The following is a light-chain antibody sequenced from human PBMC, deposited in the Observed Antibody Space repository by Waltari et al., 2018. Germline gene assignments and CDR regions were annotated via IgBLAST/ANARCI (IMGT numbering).Light chain of an antibody. J-gene: IGKJ1*01. CDR3: QQSFSSPWT. CDR1: QNIRTH. V-gene: IGKV1-39*01. Sequence: DIQMTQSPSSLSASVGDTVTVTCRASQNIRTHLNWYQQKPTTAPKLLIYAASTLHRGVPSRFSGSGSETDFTLTVTNLQPDDCAIYFCQQSFSSPWTFGQGTRV. CDR2: AAS.